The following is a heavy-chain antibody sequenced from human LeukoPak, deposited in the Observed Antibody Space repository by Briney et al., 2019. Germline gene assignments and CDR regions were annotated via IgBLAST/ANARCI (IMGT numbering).Heavy chain of an antibody. V-gene: IGHV3-53*01. Sequence: GGPLRLSCAASGFTVSSNYMSWVRQAPGKGLEWVSVIYSGGSTYYADSVKGRFTISRDNSKNTLYLQMNSLRAEDTAVYYCARESEDTAMGLDYWGQGTLVTVSS. J-gene: IGHJ4*02. CDR3: ARESEDTAMGLDY. CDR2: IYSGGST. CDR1: GFTVSSNY. D-gene: IGHD5-18*01.